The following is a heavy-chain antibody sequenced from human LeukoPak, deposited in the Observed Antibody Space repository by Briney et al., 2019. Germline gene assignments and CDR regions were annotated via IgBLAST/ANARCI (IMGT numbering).Heavy chain of an antibody. Sequence: ASVKVSCKVSGYTLTELSMHWVRQAPGKGLEWMGGFDPEDGETIYAQKFQGRVTMTEDTSTDTAYMEQSSLRSEDTAVYYCATSYCTNGVCSQGAFDYWGQGTLVTVSS. J-gene: IGHJ4*02. D-gene: IGHD2-8*01. CDR2: FDPEDGET. CDR1: GYTLTELS. V-gene: IGHV1-24*01. CDR3: ATSYCTNGVCSQGAFDY.